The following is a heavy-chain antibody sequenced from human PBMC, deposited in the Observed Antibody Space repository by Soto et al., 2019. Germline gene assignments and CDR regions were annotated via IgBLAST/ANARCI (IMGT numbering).Heavy chain of an antibody. Sequence: SETLSLTCTVSGGSVSSASYYWSWIRQPPGKGLEWIGYIYYNGNTHYNPSLRSRITISVDTSKNLFSLKLNSMTAADTAVYYCAKVWSGYLDYWGQGILVTVSS. J-gene: IGHJ4*02. CDR3: AKVWSGYLDY. CDR2: IYYNGNT. V-gene: IGHV4-61*01. CDR1: GGSVSSASYY. D-gene: IGHD3-3*01.